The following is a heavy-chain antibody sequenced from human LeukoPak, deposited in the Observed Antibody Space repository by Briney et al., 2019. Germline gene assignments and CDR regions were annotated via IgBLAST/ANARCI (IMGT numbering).Heavy chain of an antibody. CDR3: AKVYRRVYFDY. CDR1: GFAFSTYT. J-gene: IGHJ4*02. V-gene: IGHV3-23*01. CDR2: ISGSGGST. Sequence: PGGSLRLSCAASGFAFSTYTMNWVRQAPGKGLEWVSAISGSGGSTYYADSVKGRFTISRDNSKNTLYLQMNSLRAEDTAVYYCAKVYRRVYFDYWGQGTLVTVSS. D-gene: IGHD3-16*02.